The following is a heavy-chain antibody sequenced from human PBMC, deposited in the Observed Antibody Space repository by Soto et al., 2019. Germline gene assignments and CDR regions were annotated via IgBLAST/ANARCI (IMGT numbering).Heavy chain of an antibody. D-gene: IGHD4-17*01. V-gene: IGHV1-8*01. CDR3: ASGRWYGDSPPLDY. CDR1: GYTFTSYD. J-gene: IGHJ4*02. Sequence: QVQLVQSGAEVKKPGASVKVSCKASGYTFTSYDINWVRQATGQGLEWMGWMNPNSGNTGYAQNFQGRVTMTRNTSISTAYMELSSLRSEDTAVYYCASGRWYGDSPPLDYWGQGTLVTVSS. CDR2: MNPNSGNT.